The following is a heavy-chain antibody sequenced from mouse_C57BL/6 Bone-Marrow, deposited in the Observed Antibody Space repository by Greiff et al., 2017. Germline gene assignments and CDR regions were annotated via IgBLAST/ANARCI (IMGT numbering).Heavy chain of an antibody. D-gene: IGHD2-1*01. V-gene: IGHV5-17*01. CDR2: ISSGSSTI. CDR1: GFTFSDYG. J-gene: IGHJ2*01. CDR3: AADGKFFDD. Sequence: EVNLVESGGGLVKPGGSLKLSCAASGFTFSDYGMHWVRQAPEKGLEWVAYISSGSSTIYYADTVKGRFTISRDNTKNTLYLQMTSLRSEDTAMYYCAADGKFFDDWGQGTTLTVSS.